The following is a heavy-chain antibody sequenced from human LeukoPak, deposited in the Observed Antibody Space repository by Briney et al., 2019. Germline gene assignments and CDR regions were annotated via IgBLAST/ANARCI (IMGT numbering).Heavy chain of an antibody. CDR3: VSGSLQSGYNFDY. CDR2: IKYDGSAT. Sequence: GGSLRLSCAASGFTFSNYWMHWIRQVPGKGLVWVSHIKYDGSATNYADSVKGRFTISRDNAKNALYLQMNSLRAEDTAVYYCVSGSLQSGYNFDYWGQGALVTVSS. V-gene: IGHV3-74*01. CDR1: GFTFSNYW. D-gene: IGHD3-3*01. J-gene: IGHJ4*02.